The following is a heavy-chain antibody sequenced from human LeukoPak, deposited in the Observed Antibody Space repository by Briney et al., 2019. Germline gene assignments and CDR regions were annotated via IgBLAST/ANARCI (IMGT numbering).Heavy chain of an antibody. CDR2: IYSGGRT. Sequence: GGSLRLLRGASGFPDSINYMRDARHAPGKALVGGSVIYSGGRTYHADSVKGRFTISRDNSKNTLYLQMNSLRAEDTAVYYCARDPSSLYSSSWYGMDYYYGMDVWGQGTTVTVSS. J-gene: IGHJ6*02. V-gene: IGHV3-66*01. CDR3: ARDPSSLYSSSWYGMDYYYGMDV. CDR1: GFPDSINY. D-gene: IGHD6-13*01.